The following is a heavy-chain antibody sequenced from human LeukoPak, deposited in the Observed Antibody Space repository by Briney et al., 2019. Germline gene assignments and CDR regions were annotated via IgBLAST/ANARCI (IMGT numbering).Heavy chain of an antibody. CDR1: GFTFSTYG. CDR2: ISYDGSNK. V-gene: IGHV3-30*19. CDR3: ARTRGSDAYDAFDI. D-gene: IGHD3-16*01. Sequence: GGPLRLSCAASGFTFSTYGMHWVRKAPGKGLEWVAVISYDGSNKYYADSVKGRFTISRDNSKNTLYLQMNSLRAEDTAVYYCARTRGSDAYDAFDIWGQGTMVTVSS. J-gene: IGHJ3*02.